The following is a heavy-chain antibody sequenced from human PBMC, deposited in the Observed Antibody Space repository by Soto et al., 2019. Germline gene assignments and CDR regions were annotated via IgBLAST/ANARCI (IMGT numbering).Heavy chain of an antibody. CDR3: ARDRDYYDSNYYGMDV. Sequence: PGGVPRLSCAASGFTFSSYAMHWVRQAPGKGLEWVAVISYDGSNKYYADSVKGRFTISRDNSKNTLYLQMNSLRAEDTAVYYCARDRDYYDSNYYGMDVWGQGTTVTVSS. CDR1: GFTFSSYA. CDR2: ISYDGSNK. J-gene: IGHJ6*02. D-gene: IGHD3-22*01. V-gene: IGHV3-30-3*01.